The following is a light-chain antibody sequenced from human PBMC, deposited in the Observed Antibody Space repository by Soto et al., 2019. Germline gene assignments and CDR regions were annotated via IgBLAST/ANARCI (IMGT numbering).Light chain of an antibody. J-gene: IGLJ1*01. CDR3: SSFTGGSTLVV. CDR1: SSDVGGYNY. Sequence: QSALTQPASVSGSPGQSITLSCTGTSSDVGGYNYVSWYQQHPGKAPKLMMYDVSNRPSGVSNRFSGSKSGNTASLTISGLHAEDEADYYCSSFTGGSTLVVFGTGTKVTVL. V-gene: IGLV2-14*03. CDR2: DVS.